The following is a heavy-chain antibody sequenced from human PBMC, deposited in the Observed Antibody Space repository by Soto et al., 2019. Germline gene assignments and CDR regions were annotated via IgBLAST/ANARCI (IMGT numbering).Heavy chain of an antibody. J-gene: IGHJ6*03. CDR2: ISSSSSTI. CDR3: AGGPVPAVSYYYMDV. V-gene: IGHV3-48*01. CDR1: GFTFSSYS. D-gene: IGHD2-2*01. Sequence: GGSLRLSCAASGFTFSSYSMNWVRQAPGKGLEWVPYISSSSSTIYYADSVKGRFTISRDNAKNSLYLQMNSLRAEDTAVYYCAGGPVPAVSYYYMDVWGKGTTVTVSS.